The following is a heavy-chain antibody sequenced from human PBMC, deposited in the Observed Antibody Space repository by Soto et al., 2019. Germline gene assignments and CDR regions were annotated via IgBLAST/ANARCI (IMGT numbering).Heavy chain of an antibody. CDR2: IDPSDSYT. CDR1: GYSFTSYW. V-gene: IGHV5-10-1*01. Sequence: GESLKISCKGSGYSFTSYWSSWVRQMPGKGLEWMGRIDPSDSYTNYSPSFQGHVTISADKSISTAYLQWSSLKASDTAMYYCARQDSGYDAYYYYYGTDVWGQGTTVTVSS. CDR3: ARQDSGYDAYYYYYGTDV. D-gene: IGHD5-12*01. J-gene: IGHJ6*02.